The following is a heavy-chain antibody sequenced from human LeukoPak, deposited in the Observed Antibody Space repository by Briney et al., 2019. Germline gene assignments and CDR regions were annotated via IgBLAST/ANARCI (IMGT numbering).Heavy chain of an antibody. V-gene: IGHV3-23*01. CDR1: GFTLSSDA. CDR3: AKGRSDIDY. Sequence: PGESLRLSCAASGFTLSSDAMSWVRQAPEKGLEWVSGINNSGDRTYYADSVKGRFTISRDISKNTLYPQMNSLRAEDTAVYYCAKGRSDIDYWGQGILATVSS. D-gene: IGHD3-22*01. CDR2: INNSGDRT. J-gene: IGHJ4*02.